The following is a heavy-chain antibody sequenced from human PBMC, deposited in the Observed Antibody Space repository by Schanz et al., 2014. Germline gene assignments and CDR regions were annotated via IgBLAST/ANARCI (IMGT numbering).Heavy chain of an antibody. V-gene: IGHV4-34*02. CDR2: INHSGST. J-gene: IGHJ4*02. CDR1: GGSFSDYY. CDR3: ATWSGTRLFHN. D-gene: IGHD1-7*01. Sequence: QVQLQQWGAGLLKPSETLSLTCAVYGGSFSDYYWNWIRQPPGKGLEWIGEINHSGSTNYNPSLKSRVTISVDTSKNHFSLKLRFATAADTAAYYCATWSGTRLFHNWGQGTLVTVSS.